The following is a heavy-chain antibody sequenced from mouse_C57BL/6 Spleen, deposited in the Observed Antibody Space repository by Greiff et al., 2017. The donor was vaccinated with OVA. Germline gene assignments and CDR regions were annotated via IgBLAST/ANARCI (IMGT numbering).Heavy chain of an antibody. J-gene: IGHJ4*01. CDR3: ARDGNYGDYYAMDY. V-gene: IGHV1S56*01. Sequence: VKLQESGPELVKPGASVRISCKASGYTFTSYYIHWVKQRPGQGLEWIGWIYPGNVNTKYNEKFKGKATLTADKSSSTAYMQLSSLTSEDSAVYFCARDGNYGDYYAMDYWGQGTSVTVSS. D-gene: IGHD2-1*01. CDR2: IYPGNVNT. CDR1: GYTFTSYY.